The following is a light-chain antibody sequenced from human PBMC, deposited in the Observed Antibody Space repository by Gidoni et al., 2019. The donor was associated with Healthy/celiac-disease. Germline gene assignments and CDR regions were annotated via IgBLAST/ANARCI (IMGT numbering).Light chain of an antibody. Sequence: DSQMTQSPSSLSASVGDRVTITCRASQSISSYLNWYQQKPGKAPKLLIYAASSLQSGVPSRFSGSGSGTYFTLTISSLHPEDFATYYCQQSYSTPPYTFDQGTKLEIK. CDR1: QSISSY. CDR2: AAS. V-gene: IGKV1-39*01. J-gene: IGKJ2*01. CDR3: QQSYSTPPYT.